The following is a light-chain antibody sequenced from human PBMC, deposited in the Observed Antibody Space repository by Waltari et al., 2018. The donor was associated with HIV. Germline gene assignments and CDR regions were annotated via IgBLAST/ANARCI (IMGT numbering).Light chain of an antibody. Sequence: QSVLTQPPSVSGAPGQRVTISCTGSRSTLAAGYAVPWSQQLPGTAPKLLIYGNSNRPSGVPDRFSGSKSGTSASLAITGLQAEDEADYYCQSYDSSLSGSWVFGGGTKLTVL. CDR2: GNS. CDR3: QSYDSSLSGSWV. V-gene: IGLV1-40*01. J-gene: IGLJ3*02. CDR1: RSTLAAGYA.